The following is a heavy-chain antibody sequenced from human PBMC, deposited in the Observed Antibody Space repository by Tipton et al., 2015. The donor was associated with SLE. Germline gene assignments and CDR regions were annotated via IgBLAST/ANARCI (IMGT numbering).Heavy chain of an antibody. V-gene: IGHV4-38-2*01. CDR3: ASRIDTNFDY. D-gene: IGHD5-18*01. CDR1: GSSLSSGYY. J-gene: IGHJ4*02. CDR2: IYHSGST. Sequence: TLSLTCAVSGSSLSSGYYWAWIRQPPGKGLEWIGTIYHSGSTYYNPSLKSRVTISVDTSKNQFSLKLTSVTAADTGVYYCASRIDTNFDYWGQGTLATVSS.